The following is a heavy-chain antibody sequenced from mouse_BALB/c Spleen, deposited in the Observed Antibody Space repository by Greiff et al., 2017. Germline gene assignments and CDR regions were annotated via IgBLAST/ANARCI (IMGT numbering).Heavy chain of an antibody. V-gene: IGHV1-69*01. J-gene: IGHJ3*01. D-gene: IGHD1-1*01. CDR1: GYTFTDYW. CDR3: ASHYGSSLAWFAY. CDR2: IDTSDSYT. Sequence: VQLQQPGAELVMPGASVKMSCKASGYTFTDYWMHWVKQRPGQGLEWIGAIDTSDSYTSYNQKFKGKATLTVDESSSTAYMQLSSLTSEDSAVYYCASHYGSSLAWFAYWGQGTLVTVSA.